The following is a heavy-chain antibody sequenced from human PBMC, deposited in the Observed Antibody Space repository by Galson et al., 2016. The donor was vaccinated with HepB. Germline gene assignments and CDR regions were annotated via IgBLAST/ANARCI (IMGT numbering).Heavy chain of an antibody. Sequence: SLRLSCAASGFVFSNFGLSWVRQAPGKGLEWVASFSTRRTTYYSDSVQGRFTISRDNSNNTLYLQMNGLRAEDTAVYYCAKERLVRRIFDHWGQGTLLTVSS. V-gene: IGHV3-23*01. CDR1: GFVFSNFG. CDR3: AKERLVRRIFDH. J-gene: IGHJ4*02. D-gene: IGHD1-1*01. CDR2: FSTRRTT.